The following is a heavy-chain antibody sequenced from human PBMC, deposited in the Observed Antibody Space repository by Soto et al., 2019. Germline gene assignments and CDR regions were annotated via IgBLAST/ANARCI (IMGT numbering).Heavy chain of an antibody. CDR3: AKDGAPRFLGRSTSPPGGAY. Sequence: QVQLVESGGGVVQPGRSLRLSCAGSGFTFSNYGLHWVRQAPGKGLEWVAVISYDGSHKYYADSVKGRFTISRDNSKNLLYQKRASLRGENTAVYYGAKDGAPRFLGRSTSPPGGAYWGQGPLATVPP. J-gene: IGHJ4*02. D-gene: IGHD3-3*01. V-gene: IGHV3-30*18. CDR1: GFTFSNYG. CDR2: ISYDGSHK.